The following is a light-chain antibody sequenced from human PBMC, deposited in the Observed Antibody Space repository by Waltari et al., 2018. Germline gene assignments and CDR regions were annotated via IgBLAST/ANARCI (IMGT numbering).Light chain of an antibody. CDR1: HSVVLSSNGRSY. V-gene: IGKV4-1*01. J-gene: IGKJ4*01. CDR2: WAS. CDR3: LQSYSRSRA. Sequence: IVVTQFPDSLPVSLGERATINCKTSHSVVLSSNGRSYLAWYQQKPGQSPTLLFSWASTRESGVPDRFFASGSGTDFTLTISSLQSEDFATYFCLQSYSRSRAFGGGTKVEIK.